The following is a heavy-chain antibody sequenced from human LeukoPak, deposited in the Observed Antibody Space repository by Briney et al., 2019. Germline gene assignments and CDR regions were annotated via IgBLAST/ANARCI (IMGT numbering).Heavy chain of an antibody. Sequence: GGSLRLSCAASGFTFSSYWMHWVRQAPGKGLVWVSRIKSDGSSTSYADSVKGRFTISRDNAKNTLYLQVNTLRAEDTAVYYCARKGSGKSDYDSWGQGTLVTVSS. CDR2: IKSDGSST. D-gene: IGHD5-12*01. CDR1: GFTFSSYW. J-gene: IGHJ5*02. V-gene: IGHV3-74*01. CDR3: ARKGSGKSDYDS.